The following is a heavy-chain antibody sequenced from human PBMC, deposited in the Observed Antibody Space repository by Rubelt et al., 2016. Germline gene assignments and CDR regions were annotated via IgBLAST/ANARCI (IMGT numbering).Heavy chain of an antibody. J-gene: IGHJ6*02. D-gene: IGHD4-17*01. CDR3: ARFALPAVTTAYYYYALDV. V-gene: IGHV1-3*01. CDR2: INAGNGNT. Sequence: QVQLVQSGAEVKKPGASVKVSCKASGYTFTSYAMHWVRQAPGQRLEWMGWINAGNGNTKYSQKSQGRVTITRDTSASTAYMELSSLRPEDTAVYYCARFALPAVTTAYYYYALDVWGQGTTVTVSS. CDR1: GYTFTSYA.